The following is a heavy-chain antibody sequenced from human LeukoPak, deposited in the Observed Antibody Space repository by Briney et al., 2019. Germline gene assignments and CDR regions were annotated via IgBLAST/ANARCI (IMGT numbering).Heavy chain of an antibody. D-gene: IGHD6-19*01. CDR2: IYHSGST. CDR3: ARDMRRYSSGWYDAFDI. J-gene: IGHJ3*02. CDR1: GYSISSGYY. V-gene: IGHV4-38-2*02. Sequence: AETLSLTCTVSGYSISSGYYWGWILQPPGKGLEWIGSIYHSGSTYYNPSLKSRVTISVDTSKNQFSLKLSSVTAADTAVYYCARDMRRYSSGWYDAFDIWGQGTMVTVSS.